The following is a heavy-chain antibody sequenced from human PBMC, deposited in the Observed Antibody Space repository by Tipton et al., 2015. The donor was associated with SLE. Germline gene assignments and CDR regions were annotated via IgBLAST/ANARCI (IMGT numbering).Heavy chain of an antibody. CDR1: GVSMSSHH. CDR3: ARELMVVRGLSRRDAFDI. Sequence: TLSLTCTVSGVSMSSHHWSWIRQPPGKGLEWIGYKYYSGGTNSNPSLRSRVTISIDMSKNQFSLTLSSVTAADTAVYYCARELMVVRGLSRRDAFDIWGQGAMVTVSS. CDR2: KYYSGGT. V-gene: IGHV4-59*11. J-gene: IGHJ3*02. D-gene: IGHD3-10*01.